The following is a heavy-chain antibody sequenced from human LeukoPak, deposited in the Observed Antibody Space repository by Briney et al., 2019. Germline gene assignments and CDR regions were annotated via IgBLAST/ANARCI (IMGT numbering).Heavy chain of an antibody. Sequence: GASVKVSCKASGGTFSSYAISWVRQAPGQGLKWMGRIIPILGIANYAQKFQGRVTITADKSTSTAYMELSSLRSEDTAVYYCARGGIVGATIDYWGQGTLVTVSS. D-gene: IGHD1-26*01. J-gene: IGHJ4*02. V-gene: IGHV1-69*04. CDR2: IIPILGIA. CDR1: GGTFSSYA. CDR3: ARGGIVGATIDY.